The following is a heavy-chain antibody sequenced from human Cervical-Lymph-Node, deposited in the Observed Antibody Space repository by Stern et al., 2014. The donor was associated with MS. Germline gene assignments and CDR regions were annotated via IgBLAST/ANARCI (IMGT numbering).Heavy chain of an antibody. CDR1: GFTFANYG. J-gene: IGHJ4*02. V-gene: IGHV1-18*04. CDR2: VSPYNWKT. CDR3: ARYDSGSADF. Sequence: VQLVQSGTEVKEPGASVKVSCKTSGFTFANYGIVWVRQAPGQGLEWMGWVSPYNWKTNYEQTFQGRVTMTSETSTTTAYMELRSLRSDDTAIYFCARYDSGSADFWGQGTLVTVSS. D-gene: IGHD6-19*01.